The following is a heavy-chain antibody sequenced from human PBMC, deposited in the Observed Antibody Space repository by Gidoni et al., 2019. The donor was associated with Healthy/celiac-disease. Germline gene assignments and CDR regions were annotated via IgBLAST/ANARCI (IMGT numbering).Heavy chain of an antibody. CDR3: AREGDYGDYYFDY. J-gene: IGHJ4*02. D-gene: IGHD4-17*01. CDR2: IYTSGST. Sequence: QVQLQESGPGLVKPSQTLSLTCTVSGGSISRGSYYWSWIRQPAGKGLEWIGRIYTSGSTNYNPSLKSRVTISVDTSKNQFSLKLSSVTAADTAVYYCAREGDYGDYYFDYWGQGTLVTVSS. V-gene: IGHV4-61*02. CDR1: GGSISRGSYY.